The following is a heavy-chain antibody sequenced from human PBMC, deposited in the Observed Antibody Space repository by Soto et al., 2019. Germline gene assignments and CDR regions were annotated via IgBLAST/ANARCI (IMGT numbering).Heavy chain of an antibody. CDR1: VFSFSDYT. J-gene: IGHJ4*02. V-gene: IGHV3-21*01. D-gene: IGHD4-17*01. CDR2: ISSSSSDYT. CDR3: SRFDYGDYFFDY. Sequence: VGSLRLSCAASVFSFSDYTMNWVRHSPGKGLEWVSAISSSSSDYTFYADSVRGRFTISRDNAKKSLYLQMNSLRAEDTAVYYCSRFDYGDYFFDYWCQGTLVTVSS.